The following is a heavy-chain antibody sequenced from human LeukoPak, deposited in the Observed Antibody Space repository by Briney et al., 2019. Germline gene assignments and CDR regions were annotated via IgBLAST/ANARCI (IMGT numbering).Heavy chain of an antibody. Sequence: GGSLTLSCAASGFTFDDYAMHWVRQAPGKGLEWVSLISGDGGSTYYADSVKGRFTISRDNSKNSLYLQMNSLRTEDTALYYCAKDISMGIAVAELDYWGQGTLVTVSS. V-gene: IGHV3-43*02. J-gene: IGHJ4*02. CDR1: GFTFDDYA. D-gene: IGHD6-19*01. CDR3: AKDISMGIAVAELDY. CDR2: ISGDGGST.